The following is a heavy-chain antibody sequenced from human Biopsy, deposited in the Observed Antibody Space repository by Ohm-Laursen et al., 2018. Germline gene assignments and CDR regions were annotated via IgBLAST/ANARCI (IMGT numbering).Heavy chain of an antibody. CDR1: GFSFSTYG. V-gene: IGHV3-33*07. CDR2: IWYDGTNK. CDR3: ARELGNGMDV. J-gene: IGHJ6*02. Sequence: SLRLSCTASGFSFSTYGIYWVRQAPGKGLEWVAAIWYDGTNKYYAESVKGRLTISRDNSKNTLYLQMKSLRAEDTAVYHCARELGNGMDVWGQGTPVTVSS.